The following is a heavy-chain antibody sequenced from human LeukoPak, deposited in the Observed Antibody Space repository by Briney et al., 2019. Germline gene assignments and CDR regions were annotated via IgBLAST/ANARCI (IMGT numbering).Heavy chain of an antibody. V-gene: IGHV3-7*01. CDR1: GFNFSINW. CDR3: ARGYAAIPD. Sequence: PGGSLRLSCAASGFNFSINWMTWVRQAPGKGLEWVANIQDDGVEKNYVESVKGRFIISRDNAKDSLFLQMSSLRDEDTALYYCARGYAAIPDWGQGTPVTVSS. CDR2: IQDDGVEK. J-gene: IGHJ4*02. D-gene: IGHD2-15*01.